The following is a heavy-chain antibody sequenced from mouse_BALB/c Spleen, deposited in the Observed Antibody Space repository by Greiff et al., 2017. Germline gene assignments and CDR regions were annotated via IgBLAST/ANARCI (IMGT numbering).Heavy chain of an antibody. J-gene: IGHJ2*01. CDR1: GFTFSSYA. D-gene: IGHD1-1*01. CDR2: ISSGGST. V-gene: IGHV5-6-5*01. CDR3: ARGQKTDYGSSYVDY. Sequence: EVKVVESGGGLVKPGGSLKLSCAASGFTFSSYAMSWVRQTPEKRLEWVASISSGGSTYYPDSVKGRFTISRDNARNILYLQMSSLRSEDTAMYYCARGQKTDYGSSYVDYWGQGTTLTVSS.